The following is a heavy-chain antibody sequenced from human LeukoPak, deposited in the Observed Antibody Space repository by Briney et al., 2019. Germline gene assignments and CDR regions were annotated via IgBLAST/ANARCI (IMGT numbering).Heavy chain of an antibody. J-gene: IGHJ4*02. CDR1: GYTFTSYY. CDR3: AREADIAVADDSWDY. CDR2: INTNTGNP. D-gene: IGHD6-19*01. V-gene: IGHV7-4-1*02. Sequence: ASVKVSCKASGYTFTSYYMHWVRQAPGQGLEWMGWINTNTGNPTYAQGFTGRFVFSLDTSVSTAYLQISSLKAEDTAVYYCAREADIAVADDSWDYWGQGTLVTVSS.